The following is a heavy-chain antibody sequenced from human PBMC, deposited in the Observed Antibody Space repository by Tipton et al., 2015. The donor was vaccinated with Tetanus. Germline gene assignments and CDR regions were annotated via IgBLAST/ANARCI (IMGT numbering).Heavy chain of an antibody. J-gene: IGHJ5*02. V-gene: IGHV4-34*01. D-gene: IGHD6-6*01. CDR3: ARGASGWFDP. Sequence: TLSLTCAVYGGSFSGYYWSWIRQPPGKGLEWIGEINHSGTTNYNPSLKSRVTISVGTSKNQFSLKLSSVTAADTAVYYCARGASGWFDPWGQGTLVTVSS. CDR1: GGSFSGYY. CDR2: INHSGTT.